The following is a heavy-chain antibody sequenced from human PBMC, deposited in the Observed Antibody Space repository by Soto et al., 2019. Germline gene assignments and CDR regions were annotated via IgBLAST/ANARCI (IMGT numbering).Heavy chain of an antibody. J-gene: IGHJ4*02. Sequence: GGSLRLYCAASGFTFSSYSMNWVRQAPGKGLEWVSSISSSSSYIYYADSVKGRFTISRDNAKNSLYLQMNSLRAEDTAVYYCARDRLYDYVWGSYRYVDYWGQGTLVTVSS. CDR1: GFTFSSYS. CDR2: ISSSSSYI. CDR3: ARDRLYDYVWGSYRYVDY. D-gene: IGHD3-16*02. V-gene: IGHV3-21*01.